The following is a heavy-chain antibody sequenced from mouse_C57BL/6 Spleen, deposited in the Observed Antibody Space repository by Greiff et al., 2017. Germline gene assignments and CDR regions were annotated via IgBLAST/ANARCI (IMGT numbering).Heavy chain of an antibody. CDR1: GYTFTSYT. CDR3: ATPYDYDVGFAY. CDR2: INPSSGYT. D-gene: IGHD2-4*01. Sequence: VQLQQSGAELARPGASVKMSCKASGYTFTSYTMHWVKQRPGQGLEWIGYINPSSGYTKYNQKFKDKATLTADNSSSTAYMQLSSLTSEDSAVYYCATPYDYDVGFAYWGQGTLVTVYA. V-gene: IGHV1-4*01. J-gene: IGHJ3*01.